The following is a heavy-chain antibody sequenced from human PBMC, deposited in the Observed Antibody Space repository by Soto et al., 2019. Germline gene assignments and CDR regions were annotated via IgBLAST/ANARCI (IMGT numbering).Heavy chain of an antibody. D-gene: IGHD3-10*01. J-gene: IGHJ6*02. CDR1: GFTFSNAG. V-gene: IGHV3-15*01. Sequence: PGGSLNLSCAASGFTFSNAGLTWVRQAPGKGLEWVGRIKSKTDGGTTDYAAPVKGRFTISRDDSKNTLYLQMNSLKTEDTAVYYCTTDMDNYYYYGMDVWGQGTTVTVSS. CDR2: IKSKTDGGTT. CDR3: TTDMDNYYYYGMDV.